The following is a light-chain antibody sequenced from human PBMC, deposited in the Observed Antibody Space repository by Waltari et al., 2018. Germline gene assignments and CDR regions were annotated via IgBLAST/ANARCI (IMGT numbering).Light chain of an antibody. V-gene: IGKV3-15*01. CDR2: GAS. CDR1: QSVSRN. J-gene: IGKJ2*01. Sequence: EIVMAQSPGTLPVSPGERVTLSCRASQSVSRNLAWYQQRPGQAPRLLVYGASTRATGVPASFSGSGSGTDFTLTISSLQSEDFAIYFCQQYNSWPYTFGQGTKLEMK. CDR3: QQYNSWPYT.